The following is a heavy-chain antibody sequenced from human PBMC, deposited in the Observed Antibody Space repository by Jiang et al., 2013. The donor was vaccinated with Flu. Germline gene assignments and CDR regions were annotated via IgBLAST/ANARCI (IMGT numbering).Heavy chain of an antibody. CDR1: GYIFANYW. V-gene: IGHV5-51*01. CDR3: ATAYDYVWGSYRYTPHYF. J-gene: IGHJ4*01. D-gene: IGHD3-16*02. Sequence: GAEVKKPGESLKISCKGSGYIFANYWVGWVRQMPGKGLQWMGIIYPGDSNTRYSPSFQGQVTISADKSISTAYVQWSSLKASDTAMYYCATAYDYVWGSYRYTPHYF. CDR2: IYPGDSNT.